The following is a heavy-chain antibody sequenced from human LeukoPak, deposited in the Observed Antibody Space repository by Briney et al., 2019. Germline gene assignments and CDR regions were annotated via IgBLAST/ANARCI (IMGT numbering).Heavy chain of an antibody. J-gene: IGHJ4*02. Sequence: GGSLRLSCVASGFTFSRYSMHWVRQIPGKGLEYVSAINDDGDRSYYADSVKSRFTISRDNSKNTLFLQVGSLRAEDMAVYYCARVGDLNFYDFWGQGTLVTVSS. CDR2: INDDGDRS. V-gene: IGHV3-64*02. CDR3: ARVGDLNFYDF. CDR1: GFTFSRYS. D-gene: IGHD1-20*01.